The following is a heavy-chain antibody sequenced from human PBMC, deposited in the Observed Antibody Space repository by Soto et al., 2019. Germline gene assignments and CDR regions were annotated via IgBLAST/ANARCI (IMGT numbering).Heavy chain of an antibody. CDR1: GGSISSGGYY. D-gene: IGHD3-10*01. CDR2: IYYSGST. V-gene: IGHV4-31*03. J-gene: IGHJ4*02. Sequence: QVQLQESGPGLVKPSQTLSLTCTVSGGSISSGGYYWSWIRQHPGKGLEWIGYIYYSGSTYYNPSLKSRLTISVATSKNQFSLKLSSVTAADTAVYYCARGNYGSGMGHDYWGQGTLVTVSS. CDR3: ARGNYGSGMGHDY.